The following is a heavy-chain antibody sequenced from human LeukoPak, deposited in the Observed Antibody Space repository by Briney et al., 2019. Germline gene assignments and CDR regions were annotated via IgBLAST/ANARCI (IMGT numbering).Heavy chain of an antibody. J-gene: IGHJ3*02. D-gene: IGHD5-12*01. CDR1: GYTLTELS. V-gene: IGHV1-24*01. CDR2: FDPEDGET. Sequence: ASVKVSCKVSGYTLTELSMHWVRQAPGKGLEWMGGFDPEDGETIYAQKFQGRVTMTEDTSIDTAYMELSSLRSEDTAVYYCATANIVAESMDAFDIWGQGTMVTVSS. CDR3: ATANIVAESMDAFDI.